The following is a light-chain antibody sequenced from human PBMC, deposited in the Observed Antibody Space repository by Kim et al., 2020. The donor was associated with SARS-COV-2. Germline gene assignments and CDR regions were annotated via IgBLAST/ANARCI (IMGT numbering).Light chain of an antibody. CDR1: QSLTSSS. CDR3: QHYGDSPRT. Sequence: PGARATLSCRASQSLTSSSLAWYQQKPGRAPKLLIYAASSRATGVADRFSGSGSGTDFTLTISRLEPEDFALYYCQHYGDSPRTFGQGTKLEI. CDR2: AAS. J-gene: IGKJ2*01. V-gene: IGKV3-20*01.